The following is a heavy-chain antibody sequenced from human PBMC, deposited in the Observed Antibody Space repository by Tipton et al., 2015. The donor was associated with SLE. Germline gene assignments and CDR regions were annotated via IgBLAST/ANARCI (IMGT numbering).Heavy chain of an antibody. D-gene: IGHD4-11*01. Sequence: TLSLTCTVSSDSISGYYWSGIPQPAGGGLEWIGRIYTNENTNYNPSLKSRVTMSVDTSQNPFSLKLISVTAADTAVYYCAREFLNPVTTVHYYFDLWGRGTLVTVSS. J-gene: IGHJ2*01. CDR3: AREFLNPVTTVHYYFDL. V-gene: IGHV4-4*07. CDR2: IYTNENT. CDR1: SDSISGYY.